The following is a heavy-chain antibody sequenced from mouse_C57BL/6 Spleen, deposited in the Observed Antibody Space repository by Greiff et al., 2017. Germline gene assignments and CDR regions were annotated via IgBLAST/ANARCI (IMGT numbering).Heavy chain of an antibody. D-gene: IGHD2-3*01. V-gene: IGHV1-18*01. CDR2: INPNNGGT. CDR1: GYKFTDYN. J-gene: IGHJ4*01. Sequence: VQLQQSGPELVKPGASVKIPCKASGYKFTDYNMDWVKQSNGKSLEWIGDINPNNGGTIYNQKFKGKATWTVDKSSGTAYMELRSLTSEDTAVYYCARPLYDLYAMDYWGQGTSVTGSS. CDR3: ARPLYDLYAMDY.